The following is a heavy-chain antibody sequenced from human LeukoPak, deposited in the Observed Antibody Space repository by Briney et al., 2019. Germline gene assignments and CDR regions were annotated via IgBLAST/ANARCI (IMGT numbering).Heavy chain of an antibody. CDR2: ISAYNGNT. Sequence: ASVKVSCKASGYTFTSYGISWVRQAPGQGLEWMGWISAYNGNTNYAQKLQGRVTMTTDTSTSTAYMELRSLRSDDTAVYYCARTGPTGTPNDAFDIWGQGTMVTVSS. J-gene: IGHJ3*02. V-gene: IGHV1-18*01. CDR1: GYTFTSYG. D-gene: IGHD1-1*01. CDR3: ARTGPTGTPNDAFDI.